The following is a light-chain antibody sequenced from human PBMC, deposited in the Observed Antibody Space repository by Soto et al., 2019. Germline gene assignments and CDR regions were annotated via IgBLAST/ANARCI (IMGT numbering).Light chain of an antibody. Sequence: QSALTQPPSASGSTGQSVTISCTGTSSDVGGYNYVSWYQQHPGKAPKLMIYEVSKRPSGVPDRFSGSKSDNTASLTVSGLQAEDEADYYCSSYAGSNNFVVFGGGTKLTVL. CDR2: EVS. V-gene: IGLV2-8*01. J-gene: IGLJ2*01. CDR1: SSDVGGYNY. CDR3: SSYAGSNNFVV.